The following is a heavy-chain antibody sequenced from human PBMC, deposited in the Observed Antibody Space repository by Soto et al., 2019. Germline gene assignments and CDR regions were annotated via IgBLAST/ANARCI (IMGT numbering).Heavy chain of an antibody. CDR3: ARRDLQGNSWFYFGN. Sequence: GGSLRLSCAASGFTFNNYAMTWVRQGPGKGLEWVSTISDSGGGAYYADSVKGRFTISRDNSKNTLSLQMNSLRAEDTALYYCARRDLQGNSWFYFGNWGQGTLVTVSS. J-gene: IGHJ4*02. CDR2: ISDSGGGA. CDR1: GFTFNNYA. V-gene: IGHV3-23*01. D-gene: IGHD6-13*01.